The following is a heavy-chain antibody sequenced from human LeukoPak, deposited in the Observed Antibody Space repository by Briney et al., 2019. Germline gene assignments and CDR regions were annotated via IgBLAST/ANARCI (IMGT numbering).Heavy chain of an antibody. Sequence: ASVKVSCKASGYTFTSYDINWIRQATGQGLEWMGWMNPNSGNTGYAQKFQGRVTIAKDESTSTAYMELSSLRSEDTAVYYCASTQDVVVPAADGYWGQGTLVTVSS. J-gene: IGHJ4*02. CDR3: ASTQDVVVPAADGY. CDR1: GYTFTSYD. CDR2: MNPNSGNT. V-gene: IGHV1-8*01. D-gene: IGHD2-2*01.